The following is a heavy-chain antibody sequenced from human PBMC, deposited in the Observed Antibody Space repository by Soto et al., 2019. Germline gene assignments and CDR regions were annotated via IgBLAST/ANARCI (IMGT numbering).Heavy chain of an antibody. CDR1: GGTFSSYA. CDR3: ARPFTDTAMVKYAFDI. Sequence: SVKVSCKASGGTFSSYAISWVRQAPGQGLEWMGGIIPIFGTANYAQKFQGRVTITADESTSTAYMKLSSLRSEDTAVYYCARPFTDTAMVKYAFDIWGQGTMVTVSS. V-gene: IGHV1-69*13. J-gene: IGHJ3*02. CDR2: IIPIFGTA. D-gene: IGHD5-18*01.